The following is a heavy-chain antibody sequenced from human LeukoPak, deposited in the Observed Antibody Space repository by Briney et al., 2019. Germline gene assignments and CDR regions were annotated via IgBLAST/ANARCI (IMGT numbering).Heavy chain of an antibody. CDR1: GFTFSTYA. Sequence: GGPLRLSCAASGFTFSTYAMSWVRQAPGKGLEWVSAFSGSGSSTYYADSVKGRFTISRDNSKNTLYLQMNSLRAEDTAVFYCAKSAQPYSSGWPYYFDYWGQGTLLTVSS. CDR2: FSGSGSST. J-gene: IGHJ4*02. CDR3: AKSAQPYSSGWPYYFDY. D-gene: IGHD6-19*01. V-gene: IGHV3-23*01.